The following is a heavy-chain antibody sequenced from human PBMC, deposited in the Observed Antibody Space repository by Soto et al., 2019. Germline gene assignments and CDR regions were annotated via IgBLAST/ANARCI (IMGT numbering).Heavy chain of an antibody. V-gene: IGHV1-18*01. CDR2: ISAYNGNT. D-gene: IGHD3-22*01. CDR3: ARDYYDSSGYYDDAFDL. J-gene: IGHJ3*01. Sequence: ASVKVSCKASGYTFTSYGISWVRQAPGQGLEWMGWISAYNGNTNYAQKLQGRVTMTTDTSTSTAYMELRSLRSDDTAMYYCARDYYDSSGYYDDAFDLWGQGTMVTVSS. CDR1: GYTFTSYG.